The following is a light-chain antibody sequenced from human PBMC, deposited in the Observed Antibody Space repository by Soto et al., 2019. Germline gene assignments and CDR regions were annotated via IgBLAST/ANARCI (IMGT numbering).Light chain of an antibody. CDR3: QQWDSTHQT. CDR2: AAS. Sequence: AIQMTPSPSSLSASVGDSVTITCRASQGIRNDLDWYRQKPGKAPKVMIYAASSLQSGVPSRLRGSGYGKDFTLTISRLQPEEVATDDGQQWDSTHQTFGGGTKVDIK. V-gene: IGKV1-6*01. CDR1: QGIRND. J-gene: IGKJ4*01.